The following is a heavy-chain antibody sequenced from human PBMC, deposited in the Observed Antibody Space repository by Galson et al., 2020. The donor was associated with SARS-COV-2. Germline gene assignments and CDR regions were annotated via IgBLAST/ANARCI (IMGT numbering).Heavy chain of an antibody. CDR2: INHGGST. CDR1: GGSISSSNW. J-gene: IGHJ6*02. Sequence: SETLSLTCAVSGGSISSSNWWSWVRQPPGKGLEYIGEINHGGSTHYHPSLNSRVTMSVDTSKNQFSLNLSSVTAADTAVYYCARGDYASGRGMDVWGQGTTVTVSS. CDR3: ARGDYASGRGMDV. V-gene: IGHV4-4*02. D-gene: IGHD3-10*01.